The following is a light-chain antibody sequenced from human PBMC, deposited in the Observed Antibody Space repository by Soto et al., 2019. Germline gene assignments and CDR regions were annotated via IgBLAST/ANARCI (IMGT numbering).Light chain of an antibody. CDR3: QKYDSAPWT. CDR1: QGISNY. J-gene: IGKJ1*01. Sequence: DIEMTQSPSSLSASVGDRVTITCRASQGISNYLAWYQQRPGKVPKLLIYAASTLQSAVPSRFSGSGSGTDFTLTISSLQPEDVATYYCQKYDSAPWTFGQGTEVEIK. CDR2: AAS. V-gene: IGKV1-27*01.